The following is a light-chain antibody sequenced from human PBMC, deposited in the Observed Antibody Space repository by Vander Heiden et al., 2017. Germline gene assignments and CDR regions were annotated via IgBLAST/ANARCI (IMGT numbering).Light chain of an antibody. J-gene: IGKJ1*01. CDR2: WAS. Sequence: DIVMTQSPDSLAVSLGERATINCKSSQSVLYSSNNKNYLAWYQQKPGQPPKLLIYWASTRESGVRDRFSGSGYGTDFTLTISSRQAEDVAVYYCQQYDSTPTWTFGQGTKVEIK. CDR3: QQYDSTPTWT. CDR1: QSVLYSSNNKNY. V-gene: IGKV4-1*01.